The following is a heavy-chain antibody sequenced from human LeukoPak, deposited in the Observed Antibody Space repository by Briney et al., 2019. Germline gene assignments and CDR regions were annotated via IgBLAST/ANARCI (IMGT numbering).Heavy chain of an antibody. CDR1: GGSFSGYY. Sequence: SETLSLTCAVYGGSFSGYYWSWIRQPPGKGLEWIGEINHSGSTNYNPSLKSRVTISVDTSKNQFSLKLSSVTAADTAVYYCARGAGDIVATITVPRNNWFDPWGQGTLVTVSS. CDR3: ARGAGDIVATITVPRNNWFDP. J-gene: IGHJ5*02. V-gene: IGHV4-34*01. CDR2: INHSGST. D-gene: IGHD5-12*01.